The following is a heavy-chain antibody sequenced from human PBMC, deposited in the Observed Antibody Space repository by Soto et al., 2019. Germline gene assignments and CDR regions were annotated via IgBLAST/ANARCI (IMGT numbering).Heavy chain of an antibody. Sequence: PSETLSFTCTVSGGSISSSSYYWGWIRQPPGKGLEWIGSIYYSGSTYYNPSLKSRVTISVDTSKNQFSLKLSSVTAADTAVYYCASLYYYDSRGYYSFIFDYWGQGTLVTVSS. CDR1: GGSISSSSYY. CDR2: IYYSGST. CDR3: ASLYYYDSRGYYSFIFDY. V-gene: IGHV4-39*01. D-gene: IGHD3-22*01. J-gene: IGHJ4*02.